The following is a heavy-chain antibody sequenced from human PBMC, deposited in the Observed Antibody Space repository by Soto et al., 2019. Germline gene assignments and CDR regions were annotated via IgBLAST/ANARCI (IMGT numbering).Heavy chain of an antibody. Sequence: QVQLKESGPGLVKPSETLSLTCTISGGSIGSYYWSWVRQPPGKGLEWIGFSYYSGLTNYTPSLKSRVTMSMDTSNNQISLKLGSVTAADTAVYYCARALYHSIGGPLWGQGTLVTVSS. V-gene: IGHV4-59*12. CDR3: ARALYHSIGGPL. CDR1: GGSIGSYY. J-gene: IGHJ4*02. D-gene: IGHD6-19*01. CDR2: SYYSGLT.